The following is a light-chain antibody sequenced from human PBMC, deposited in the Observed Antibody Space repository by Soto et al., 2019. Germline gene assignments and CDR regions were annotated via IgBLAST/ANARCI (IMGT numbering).Light chain of an antibody. CDR3: AAWDDSLNGVV. CDR1: SSNIGSET. Sequence: QSVLTQAPSASGTPGQRVTISCSGSSSNIGSETVNWYQQLPGTAPKLLIYSNNQRPSGVPDRYSGSKSGTSASLAISGLQSEDEADYDCAAWDDSLNGVVFGGGTKVTVL. J-gene: IGLJ2*01. CDR2: SNN. V-gene: IGLV1-44*01.